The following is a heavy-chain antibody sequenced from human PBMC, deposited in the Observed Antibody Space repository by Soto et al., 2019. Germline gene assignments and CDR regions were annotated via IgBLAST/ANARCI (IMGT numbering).Heavy chain of an antibody. CDR2: ISGSGGST. Sequence: GGSLRLSCAASGFTFSSYAMSWVRQAPGKGLEWVSAISGSGGSTYYADSVKGRFTISRDNSKNTLYLQMNSLRAEDTAVYYCAKVRNALPGYSSTRDCGGRGTLVTVSS. CDR3: AKVRNALPGYSSTRDC. V-gene: IGHV3-23*01. D-gene: IGHD6-13*01. CDR1: GFTFSSYA. J-gene: IGHJ4*02.